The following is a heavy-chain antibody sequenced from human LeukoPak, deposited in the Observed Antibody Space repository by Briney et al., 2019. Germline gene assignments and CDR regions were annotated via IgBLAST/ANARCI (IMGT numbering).Heavy chain of an antibody. V-gene: IGHV4-34*01. Sequence: SETLSLTCAVYGGSFSGYYWSWIRQPPGKGLEWIGEINHSGSTNYNPSLKSRVTISVDTSKNQFSLKLSSVTAAETAVYYCARGRRLRRSGSPTIAARPYYFDYWGQGTLVTVSS. CDR1: GGSFSGYY. CDR3: ARGRRLRRSGSPTIAARPYYFDY. J-gene: IGHJ4*02. D-gene: IGHD6-6*01. CDR2: INHSGST.